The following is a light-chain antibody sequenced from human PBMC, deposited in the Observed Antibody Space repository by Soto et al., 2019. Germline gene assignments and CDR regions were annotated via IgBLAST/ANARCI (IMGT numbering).Light chain of an antibody. CDR2: YDS. V-gene: IGLV3-21*04. CDR3: QVWDSGSDHRVV. J-gene: IGLJ2*01. CDR1: NIGSKS. Sequence: SYELTQPPSVSVAPGKTARITCGGNNIGSKSVHWYQQKPGQAPVLVIYYDSDRPSGIPERFSGSNSGNTATLTISRVEAGDEADYYCQVWDSGSDHRVVFGGGTQLTVL.